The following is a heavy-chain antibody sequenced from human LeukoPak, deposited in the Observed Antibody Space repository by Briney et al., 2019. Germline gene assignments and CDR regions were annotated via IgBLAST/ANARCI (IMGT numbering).Heavy chain of an antibody. CDR1: GYTFTSYY. CDR3: ARVRSWNQRDYGFDI. J-gene: IGHJ3*02. CDR2: IKPSGGST. Sequence: GASVKVSCKASGYTFTSYYMHWVRQAPGQGLEWMGRIKPSGGSTGYAQKFQGRVTMTRDMSTSTVYMELSSLRSEDTAVYYCARVRSWNQRDYGFDIWGQGTMVTGSS. V-gene: IGHV1-46*01. D-gene: IGHD1-14*01.